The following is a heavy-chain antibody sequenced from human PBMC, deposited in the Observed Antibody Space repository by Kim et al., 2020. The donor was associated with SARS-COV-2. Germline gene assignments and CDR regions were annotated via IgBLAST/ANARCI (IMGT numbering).Heavy chain of an antibody. D-gene: IGHD3-10*01. CDR1: GFTFSSYG. J-gene: IGHJ4*02. V-gene: IGHV3-33*05. CDR2: ISYDGSNK. CDR3: ARDHWVLLWFGELYLNY. Sequence: GGSLRLSCAASGFTFSSYGMHWVRQAPGKGLEWVAVISYDGSNKYYADSVKGRFTISRDNSKNTLYLQMNSLRAEDTAVYYCARDHWVLLWFGELYLNYWGQGTLVTVSS.